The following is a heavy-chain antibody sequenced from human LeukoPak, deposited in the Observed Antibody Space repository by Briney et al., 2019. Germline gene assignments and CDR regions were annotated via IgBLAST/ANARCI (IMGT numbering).Heavy chain of an antibody. CDR3: ARQRDIADIQLEYFDY. D-gene: IGHD1-1*01. J-gene: IGHJ4*02. CDR2: INPSGGST. Sequence: ASVKVSCKASGYTFTSYYMHWVRQAPGQGLEWMGIINPSGGSTSYAQKFQGRVTMTRDMSTSTVYMELSSLRSEDTAVYYCARQRDIADIQLEYFDYWGRGTLVTVSS. V-gene: IGHV1-46*01. CDR1: GYTFTSYY.